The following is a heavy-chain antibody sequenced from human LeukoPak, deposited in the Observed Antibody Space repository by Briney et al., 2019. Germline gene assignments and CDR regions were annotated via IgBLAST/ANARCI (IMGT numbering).Heavy chain of an antibody. J-gene: IGHJ5*02. CDR3: ARQLYESQYNWFDP. CDR1: GGSISSYY. V-gene: IGHV4-59*08. CDR2: IYYSGST. D-gene: IGHD2-2*01. Sequence: PSETLSLTCTVSGGSISSYYWSWIRQPPGKGLEWIGYIYYSGSTNYNPSLKSRVTISVDTSKNQFSLKLSSVTAADTAVYYCARQLYESQYNWFDPWGQGTLVTVSS.